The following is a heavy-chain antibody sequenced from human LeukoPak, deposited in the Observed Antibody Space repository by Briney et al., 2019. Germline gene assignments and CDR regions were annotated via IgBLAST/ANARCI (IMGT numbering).Heavy chain of an antibody. CDR3: VRGGGDFWRGFYPSWFDY. V-gene: IGHV3-23*01. J-gene: IGHJ4*02. D-gene: IGHD3-3*01. CDR2: VYGGGVGS. CDR1: GFTFSGYA. Sequence: PGASLRLSCAASGFTFSGYAMSWVRQAPGKGLEWVSHVYGGGVGSYYADSVKGRFTISRDNSKNTLYLQMSSLRAEDTGVYYCVRGGGDFWRGFYPSWFDYWGQGTLVTVSS.